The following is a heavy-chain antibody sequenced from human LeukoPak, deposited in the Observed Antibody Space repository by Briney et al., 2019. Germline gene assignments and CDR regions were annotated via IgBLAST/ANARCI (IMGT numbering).Heavy chain of an antibody. CDR1: GFAFSSYS. J-gene: IGHJ4*02. D-gene: IGHD1-20*01. CDR2: ISSGSRTI. Sequence: PGGSLRLSCAASGFAFSSYSMNWVRQAPGRGLEWISYISSGSRTICYADSVEGRFTISRDNGKNSLYLLLNSLRADDTAVYFCVRESITGHRDFDYWGQGTLITVSS. CDR3: VRESITGHRDFDY. V-gene: IGHV3-48*01.